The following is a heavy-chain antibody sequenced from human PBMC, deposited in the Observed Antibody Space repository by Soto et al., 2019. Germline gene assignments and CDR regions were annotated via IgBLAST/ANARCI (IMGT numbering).Heavy chain of an antibody. Sequence: QVTLKESGPVLVKPTATLTLTCTVSGFSLSNARMGVSWIRQPPGKALEWLAHLFSNDEESYSTSLKSRLTISKDTSKSQVVLTMTNVEPVDTATYYCARTHYGDYYYYYYMDVWGKGTTVTVSS. CDR2: LFSNDEE. V-gene: IGHV2-26*01. D-gene: IGHD4-17*01. CDR1: GFSLSNARMG. J-gene: IGHJ6*03. CDR3: ARTHYGDYYYYYYMDV.